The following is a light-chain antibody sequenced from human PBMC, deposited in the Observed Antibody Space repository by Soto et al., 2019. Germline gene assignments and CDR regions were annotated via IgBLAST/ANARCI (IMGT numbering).Light chain of an antibody. Sequence: QSVLTQPPSASGTPGQRVTISCSGSSSNIGSNTVHWYQQLPGTAPKLLIYSNNQRPSGVPDRFSGSKSGTSASLAISGLQCEDESDYYCAAWGDSLNGPVFGGGTKLTVL. CDR1: SSNIGSNT. CDR3: AAWGDSLNGPV. V-gene: IGLV1-44*01. CDR2: SNN. J-gene: IGLJ2*01.